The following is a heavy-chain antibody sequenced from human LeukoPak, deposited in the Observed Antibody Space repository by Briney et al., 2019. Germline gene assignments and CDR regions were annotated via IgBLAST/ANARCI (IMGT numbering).Heavy chain of an antibody. Sequence: SETLSLTCTVSGDSITSSSYYWSWIRQPPGKGLEWIGEINHSGSTNYNPSLKSRVTISVDTSKNQFSLKLSSVTAADTAVYYCARLPRSFYYDSSGYYDYWGQGTLVTVSS. CDR3: ARLPRSFYYDSSGYYDY. J-gene: IGHJ4*02. CDR2: INHSGST. D-gene: IGHD3-22*01. CDR1: GDSITSSSYY. V-gene: IGHV4-39*07.